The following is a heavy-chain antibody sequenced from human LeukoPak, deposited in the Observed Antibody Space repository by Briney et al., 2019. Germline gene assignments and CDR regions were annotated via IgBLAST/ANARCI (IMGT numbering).Heavy chain of an antibody. CDR2: INPNSGGT. Sequence: ASVTVSFKASGYTFTDYYMHWMRQAPGQGLGWIGWINPNSGGTTYAQKFQGRVAMTRDTSISTAYMELSGLNFDDTAVYYCARGGATAAGGDYWGQGTLVTVSS. D-gene: IGHD6-13*01. V-gene: IGHV1-2*02. CDR3: ARGGATAAGGDY. CDR1: GYTFTDYY. J-gene: IGHJ4*02.